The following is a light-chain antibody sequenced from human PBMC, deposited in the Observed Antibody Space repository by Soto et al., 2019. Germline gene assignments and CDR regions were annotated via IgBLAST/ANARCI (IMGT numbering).Light chain of an antibody. V-gene: IGLV1-40*01. CDR3: SSYAGSSNV. J-gene: IGLJ1*01. CDR2: GDN. CDR1: SSNIGRGYD. Sequence: QSVLTQPPSVSGAPGQRVTISCTGSSSNIGRGYDVHWYQQVPGSAPRLLLSGDNTRPSGVPDRFSGSRSGTSASLAITGLQAEDEADYYCSSYAGSSNVFGTGTKLTVL.